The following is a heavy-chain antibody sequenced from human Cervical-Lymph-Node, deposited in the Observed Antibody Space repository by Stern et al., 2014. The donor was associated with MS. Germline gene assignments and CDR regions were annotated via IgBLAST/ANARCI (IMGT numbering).Heavy chain of an antibody. D-gene: IGHD1-26*01. J-gene: IGHJ4*02. CDR3: AREGGRYRDLDY. CDR2: IYTSGST. CDR1: GGSISSYS. V-gene: IGHV4-4*07. Sequence: QVQLEESGPGLVKPSETLSLTFTVSGGSISSYSWSWIRQPAGKGLEWIGRIYTSGSTNFNPSLKSRVSMSVDPPKKQFSLKLSSVTAADTAVYYCAREGGRYRDLDYWGQGTLVTVSS.